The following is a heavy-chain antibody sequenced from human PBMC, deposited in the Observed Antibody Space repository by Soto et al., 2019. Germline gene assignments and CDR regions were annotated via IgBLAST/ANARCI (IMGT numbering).Heavy chain of an antibody. CDR1: GYTFTSYG. V-gene: IGHV1-18*04. J-gene: IGHJ6*02. D-gene: IGHD2-8*01. CDR3: ARDPAGVGMVYAIGYYYYGMDV. CDR2: IGAYNGNT. Sequence: ASVKVSCKASGYTFTSYGISWVRQAPGQGLEWMGWIGAYNGNTNYAQKLQGRVTMTTDTSTSTAYMELRSLRSDDTAVYYCARDPAGVGMVYAIGYYYYGMDVWGQGTTVTVSS.